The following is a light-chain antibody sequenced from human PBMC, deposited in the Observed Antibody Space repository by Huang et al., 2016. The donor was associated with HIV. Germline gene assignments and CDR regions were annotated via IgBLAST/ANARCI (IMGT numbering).Light chain of an antibody. CDR3: QQSAVTPRT. CDR1: QNINRY. V-gene: IGKV1-39*01. Sequence: DIQITQSPSSLSASVGDRVIITCRASQNINRYLNWYQHQPWKSPKLLISGASKLQSGVPSSFSGSGSGTHFTLAISSLQPEDSATYYCQQSAVTPRTFGQGTKLEI. CDR2: GAS. J-gene: IGKJ2*01.